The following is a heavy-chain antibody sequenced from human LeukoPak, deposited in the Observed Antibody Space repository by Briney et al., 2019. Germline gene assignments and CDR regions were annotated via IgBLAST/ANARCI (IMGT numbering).Heavy chain of an antibody. CDR1: GGTLSSYA. D-gene: IGHD3-22*01. Sequence: SVKVSCKASGGTLSSYAISWVRQAPGQGLEWMGGIIPIFGTANYAQKFQGRVTITADKSTSTAYMELSSLRSEDTAVYYCATYYDSSGYSGDYYYYYMDVWGKGTTVTVSS. CDR2: IIPIFGTA. J-gene: IGHJ6*03. CDR3: ATYYDSSGYSGDYYYYYMDV. V-gene: IGHV1-69*06.